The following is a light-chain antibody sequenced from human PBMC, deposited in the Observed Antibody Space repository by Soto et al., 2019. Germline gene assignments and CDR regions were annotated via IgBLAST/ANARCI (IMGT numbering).Light chain of an antibody. CDR2: AAS. CDR3: QQSYGTPLT. J-gene: IGKJ4*02. V-gene: IGKV1-39*01. Sequence: DLEMNPSPSSLSASVGDRVTITCRASQSISNYLNWYQHKPGKVPKLLLYAASSLQSGVPTRFSRSGYGTDFTLTINSRQPEDFATYYCQQSYGTPLTFGGGTKIEIK. CDR1: QSISNY.